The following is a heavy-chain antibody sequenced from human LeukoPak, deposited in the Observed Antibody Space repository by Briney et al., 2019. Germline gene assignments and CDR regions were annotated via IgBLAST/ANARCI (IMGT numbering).Heavy chain of an antibody. D-gene: IGHD3-3*01. CDR3: ARTYYDFWSGYQYGMDV. V-gene: IGHV1-18*01. J-gene: IGHJ6*02. CDR2: ISAYNGNT. CDR1: GYTFTSYG. Sequence: ASVKVSCKASGYTFTSYGISWVRQAPGQGLEWMGWISAYNGNTNYAQKLQGRVTMTTDTSTSTAYMELRSLRSDDTAVYYCARTYYDFWSGYQYGMDVWGQGTTVTVSS.